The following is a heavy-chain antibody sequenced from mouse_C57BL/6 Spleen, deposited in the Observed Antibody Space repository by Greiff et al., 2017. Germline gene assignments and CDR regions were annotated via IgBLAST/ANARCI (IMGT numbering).Heavy chain of an antibody. Sequence: EVKLVESGGGLVKPGGSLKLSCAASGFTFSDYGMHWVRQAPEKGLEWVAYISSGSGTIYYADTVKGRFTISRDNAKNTLFLQMTSLRSEDTAMYYCARITTEMDDWGQGTSVTVSS. CDR1: GFTFSDYG. J-gene: IGHJ4*01. D-gene: IGHD2-4*01. CDR3: ARITTEMDD. CDR2: ISSGSGTI. V-gene: IGHV5-17*01.